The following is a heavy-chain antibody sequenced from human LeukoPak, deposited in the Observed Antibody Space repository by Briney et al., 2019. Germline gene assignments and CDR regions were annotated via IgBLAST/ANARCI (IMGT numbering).Heavy chain of an antibody. D-gene: IGHD3-22*01. Sequence: GGSPRLSCAASGFTFSSYSMNWVRQAPGKGLEWVSSISSSSSYIYYADSVKGQFTISRDNAKNSLYLQMNSLRAEDTAVYYCARSPRSYYYDSSVYYSVSPPNHNVAFYIGGKGKMATVSS. J-gene: IGHJ3*02. CDR3: ARSPRSYYYDSSVYYSVSPPNHNVAFYI. CDR1: GFTFSSYS. CDR2: ISSSSSYI. V-gene: IGHV3-21*01.